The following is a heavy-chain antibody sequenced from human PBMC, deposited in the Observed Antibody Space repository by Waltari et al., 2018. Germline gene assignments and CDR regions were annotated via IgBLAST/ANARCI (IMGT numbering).Heavy chain of an antibody. Sequence: EVQLVQSGAEVKKPGATVKISCKASGYTFTDYYIHWVQQAPGKGLEWMGRVDPADSETIYEEKFQGRVTITADTSTDTAYMELSSLRSEDTAVYYCATVLTTVPTYWFDPWGQGTLVTVSS. J-gene: IGHJ5*02. V-gene: IGHV1-69-2*01. CDR1: GYTFTDYY. D-gene: IGHD4-4*01. CDR3: ATVLTTVPTYWFDP. CDR2: VDPADSET.